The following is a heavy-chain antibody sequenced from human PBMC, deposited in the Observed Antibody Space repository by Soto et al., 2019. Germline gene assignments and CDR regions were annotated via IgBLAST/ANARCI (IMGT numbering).Heavy chain of an antibody. Sequence: HGGSLRLSCVGSGFTFSDAWMSWVRQPPGKGLEWVGRIKSKFAGGTAHYGAPVTGRFTISRDDSKNTMYLQMDGLKTEDTAVYYCTTGSSGGEDYWGQGSLVTVSS. CDR3: TTGSSGGEDY. CDR2: IKSKFAGGTA. J-gene: IGHJ4*02. CDR1: GFTFSDAW. V-gene: IGHV3-15*01. D-gene: IGHD6-19*01.